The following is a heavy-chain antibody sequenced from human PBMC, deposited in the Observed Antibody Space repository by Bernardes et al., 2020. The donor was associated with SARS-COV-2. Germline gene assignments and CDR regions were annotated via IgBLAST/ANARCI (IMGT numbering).Heavy chain of an antibody. CDR1: GFSIHHYN. CDR2: ISNDGSNR. CDR3: AKDRLWLQSEDPLEY. Sequence: GYLRDSGAASGFSIHHYNMHWVRTAPGQGLARVASISNDGSNRYEADSVKGRFTISRDNPKNTLYLQMNRLRAEDTAVYYCAKDRLWLQSEDPLEYRGQGTLVTVSS. D-gene: IGHD5-12*01. J-gene: IGHJ4*02. V-gene: IGHV3-30*18.